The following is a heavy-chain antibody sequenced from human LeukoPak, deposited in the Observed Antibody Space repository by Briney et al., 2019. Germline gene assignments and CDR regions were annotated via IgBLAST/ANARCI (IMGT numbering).Heavy chain of an antibody. CDR2: ISNDGSNK. V-gene: IGHV3-30*04. D-gene: IGHD3-22*01. Sequence: GGSLRLSCAASGFTFSSYAMHWVRQAPGKGLEWVAVISNDGSNKYYADSVKGRFTISRDNSLDTLYLQMNSLRAEDTAMYYCARGDDSGYYDYFDYWGQGALVTVSS. CDR1: GFTFSSYA. CDR3: ARGDDSGYYDYFDY. J-gene: IGHJ4*02.